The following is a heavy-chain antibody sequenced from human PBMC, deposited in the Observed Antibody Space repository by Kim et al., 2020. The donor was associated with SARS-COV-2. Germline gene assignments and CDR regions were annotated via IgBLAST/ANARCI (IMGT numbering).Heavy chain of an antibody. D-gene: IGHD3-10*01. CDR3: AGHVTGQVGNWFDP. CDR1: GVSIHSHY. Sequence: SETLSLTCSVSGVSIHSHYWSWIRQPPGKGLEWIGYVYSSGSTNYNPSLKGRVTMSADSAKNQFSMKLSSVTATDTAVYYCAGHVTGQVGNWFDPWGQGTLVTVSS. V-gene: IGHV4-59*08. CDR2: VYSSGST. J-gene: IGHJ5*02.